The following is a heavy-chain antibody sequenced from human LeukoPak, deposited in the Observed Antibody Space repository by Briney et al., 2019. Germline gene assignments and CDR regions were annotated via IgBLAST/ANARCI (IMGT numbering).Heavy chain of an antibody. J-gene: IGHJ1*01. V-gene: IGHV3-48*03. CDR2: ISSSGSTI. Sequence: GRSLRLSCAASGFTFSSYEMNWVRQAPGKGLEWVSYISSSGSTIYYADSVKGRFTISRDNAKNSPYLQMNSLRAEDTAVYYCARAPDQRGYSYGTAEYFQHWGQGTLVTVSS. CDR3: ARAPDQRGYSYGTAEYFQH. CDR1: GFTFSSYE. D-gene: IGHD5-18*01.